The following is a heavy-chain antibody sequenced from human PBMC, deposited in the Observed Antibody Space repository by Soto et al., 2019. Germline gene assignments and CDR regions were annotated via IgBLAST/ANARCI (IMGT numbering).Heavy chain of an antibody. J-gene: IGHJ2*01. D-gene: IGHD4-17*01. CDR3: AKPTTVTNWYFDL. V-gene: IGHV3-30*18. CDR2: ISYDGSNK. CDR1: GFTFSSYG. Sequence: QVQLVESGGGVVQPGRSLRLSCAASGFTFSSYGMHWVRQAPGKGLEWVAVISYDGSNKYYADSVKGRFTISRDNSKNTLYLQMNSLRAEDTAVYYGAKPTTVTNWYFDLWGRGTLVTVSS.